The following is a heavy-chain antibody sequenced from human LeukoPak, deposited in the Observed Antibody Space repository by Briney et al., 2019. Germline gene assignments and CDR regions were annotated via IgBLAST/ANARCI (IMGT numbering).Heavy chain of an antibody. CDR1: GGSFSGYY. CDR2: INHSGST. Sequence: SETLSLTCAVYGGSFSGYYWSWIRQPPGKGLEWIGEINHSGSTNYNPSLKSRVTISVDTSKNQFSLKLSSVTAADTAVYYCARGTAADYWGQGTLVTVSS. CDR3: ARGTAADY. D-gene: IGHD6-13*01. V-gene: IGHV4-34*01. J-gene: IGHJ4*02.